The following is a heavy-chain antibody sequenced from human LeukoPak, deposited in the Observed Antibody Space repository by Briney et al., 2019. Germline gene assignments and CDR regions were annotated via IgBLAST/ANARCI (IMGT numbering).Heavy chain of an antibody. CDR2: ISGSGGST. Sequence: GGSRNLSFAASGFTFNSYAWSGVRQAPGKGLEWVSSISGSGGSTYYTDSVKGRFTISRDNSKNTLYLQMNSLRAEDTAVYYCVKDQDIGAYSRFDYWGQGTLVTVSS. CDR1: GFTFNSYA. J-gene: IGHJ4*02. CDR3: VKDQDIGAYSRFDY. D-gene: IGHD5-12*01. V-gene: IGHV3-23*01.